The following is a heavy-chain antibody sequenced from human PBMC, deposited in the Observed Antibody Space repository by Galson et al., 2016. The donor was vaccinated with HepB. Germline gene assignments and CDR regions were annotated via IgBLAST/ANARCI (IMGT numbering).Heavy chain of an antibody. Sequence: SETLSLTCSVSVGSINNYYWSWIRQPAGKGLEWIGRISTSGSTNYNPSLRSRVTMSVDTSKKQVSLKLSSVTAADTAVYYCARDNLVGAGTWDYWGRGTLVTVSS. CDR3: ARDNLVGAGTWDY. V-gene: IGHV4-4*07. D-gene: IGHD3-10*01. J-gene: IGHJ4*02. CDR2: ISTSGST. CDR1: VGSINNYY.